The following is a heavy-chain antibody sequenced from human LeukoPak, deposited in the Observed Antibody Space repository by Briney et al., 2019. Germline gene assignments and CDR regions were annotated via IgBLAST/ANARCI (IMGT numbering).Heavy chain of an antibody. D-gene: IGHD3-10*01. V-gene: IGHV4-59*01. Sequence: KASETLSLTCTVSGGSISSYYRSWIRQPPGKGLEWIGYIYYSGSTNYNPSLKSRVTISVDTSKNQFSLKLSSVTAADTAVYYCARGPLRHYYGSGDDAFDIWGQGTMVTVSS. CDR1: GGSISSYY. CDR2: IYYSGST. CDR3: ARGPLRHYYGSGDDAFDI. J-gene: IGHJ3*02.